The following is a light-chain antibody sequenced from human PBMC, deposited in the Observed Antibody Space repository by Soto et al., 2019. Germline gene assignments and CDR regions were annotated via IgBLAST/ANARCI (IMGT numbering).Light chain of an antibody. CDR2: SNY. CDR1: SSNIESNT. CDR3: AAWDDILSGYV. V-gene: IGLV1-44*01. J-gene: IGLJ1*01. Sequence: QSVLTQPPSASGTPGQRVTISCSGSSSNIESNTVTWYQQLPGTAPKLVIYSNYDRPSGVPDRFSGSTSGTSASLVIRGLQSEDEADYYCAAWDDILSGYVFGGGTKLTVL.